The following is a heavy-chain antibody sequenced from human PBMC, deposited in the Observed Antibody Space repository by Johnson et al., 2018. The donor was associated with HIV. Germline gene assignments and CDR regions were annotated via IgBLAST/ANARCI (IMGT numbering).Heavy chain of an antibody. CDR1: GFTFSSYD. CDR2: IGTAGDT. J-gene: IGHJ3*02. V-gene: IGHV3-13*01. D-gene: IGHD2-15*01. CDR3: ARAVCRGGRCYSHDAFDI. Sequence: VQLVESGGGLKQPGGSLRLSCAASGFTFSSYDMHWARQATGKGLEWVSTIGTAGDTYYPGSVKGRFTVSREDAKNSLYLQMNSLRAGDTALYYCARAVCRGGRCYSHDAFDIWGQGTMVTVSS.